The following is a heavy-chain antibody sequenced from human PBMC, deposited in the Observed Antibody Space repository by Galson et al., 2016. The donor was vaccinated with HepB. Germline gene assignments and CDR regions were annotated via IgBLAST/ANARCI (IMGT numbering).Heavy chain of an antibody. CDR3: ARDQTRRGPTTFDN. D-gene: IGHD1-26*01. J-gene: IGHJ4*02. CDR2: LYSGGST. Sequence: SLRLSCAASGFIVSSNDMRWVRQAPGKGLEWVSVLYSGGSTYYADSVKGRFTISRDNAKNTLYLQMNSLRAEDTGVYYCARDQTRRGPTTFDNWGQGTLVTVSS. CDR1: GFIVSSND. V-gene: IGHV3-53*01.